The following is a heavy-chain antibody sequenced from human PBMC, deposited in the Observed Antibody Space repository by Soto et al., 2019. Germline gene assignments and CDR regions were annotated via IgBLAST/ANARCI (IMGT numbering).Heavy chain of an antibody. CDR2: ISSDGSNR. CDR3: SRGRSPYYGYFDP. V-gene: IGHV3-23*01. D-gene: IGHD3-3*01. J-gene: IGHJ5*02. CDR1: GFTISSRDNHA. Sequence: GGSLRLSCAASGFTISSRDNHAMSWVRQAPGKGPEWISTISSDGSNRHYADSVLGRFTISRDNAKNTLYLQMNGLRADDTAVYYCSRGRSPYYGYFDPWGPGTLVTVSS.